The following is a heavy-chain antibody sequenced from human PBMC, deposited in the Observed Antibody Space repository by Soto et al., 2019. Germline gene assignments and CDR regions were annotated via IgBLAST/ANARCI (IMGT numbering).Heavy chain of an antibody. CDR1: GGSFSGYY. CDR3: ARGVVVVVAAPHHYGMDV. D-gene: IGHD2-15*01. CDR2: INHSGST. Sequence: QVQLQQWGAGLLKPSETLSLTCAVYGGSFSGYYWSWIRQPPGKGLEWIGEINHSGSTNYNPSLSSGDTLSVDTSKNQSSLKLSSGTAADTAVYYCARGVVVVVAAPHHYGMDVWGHGTTVTVSS. J-gene: IGHJ6*02. V-gene: IGHV4-34*01.